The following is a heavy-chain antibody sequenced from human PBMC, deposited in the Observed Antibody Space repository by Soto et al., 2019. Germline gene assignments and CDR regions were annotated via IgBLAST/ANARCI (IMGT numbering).Heavy chain of an antibody. V-gene: IGHV4-4*02. CDR1: GGSISSSNW. CDR3: ARDDYDIFGGFDP. Sequence: QVQLQESGPGLVKPSGTLSLTCAVSGGSISSSNWWSWVRQPPGKGLEWIGEIYHSGSTNYNPSLKGRVDISVDKSKHQFSLKLSSVTAADTAVYYCARDDYDIFGGFDPWGQGTLVTVSS. D-gene: IGHD3-9*01. CDR2: IYHSGST. J-gene: IGHJ5*02.